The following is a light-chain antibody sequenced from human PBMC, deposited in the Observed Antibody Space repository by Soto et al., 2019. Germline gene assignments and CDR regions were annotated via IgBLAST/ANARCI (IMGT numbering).Light chain of an antibody. J-gene: IGLJ3*02. V-gene: IGLV2-14*01. Sequence: QSVLTQPASVSGSPGQSITISCTGTSSDVGGYNYVSWYQQHPGKAPKLMIYEVSNRPSGVSNRFSGSKSGNTASLTISGLQAEDEADYYCSSYTSSNSCVFGGGTKLTGL. CDR1: SSDVGGYNY. CDR3: SSYTSSNSCV. CDR2: EVS.